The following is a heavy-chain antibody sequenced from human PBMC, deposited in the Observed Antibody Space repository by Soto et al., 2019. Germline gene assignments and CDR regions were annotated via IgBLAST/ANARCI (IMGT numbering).Heavy chain of an antibody. CDR3: AKHSSYHSWYFDL. J-gene: IGHJ2*01. CDR2: ISGSGGST. Sequence: EVQLLESGGGLVQPGGSLRLSCATSGFTFSSYAMSWVRQAPGKGLEWVSAISGSGGSTYYADSVKGRFTISRDNSKNTLYLQMNSLRAEDTAVYYCAKHSSYHSWYFDLCGRGTLVTVSS. V-gene: IGHV3-23*01. CDR1: GFTFSSYA. D-gene: IGHD6-6*01.